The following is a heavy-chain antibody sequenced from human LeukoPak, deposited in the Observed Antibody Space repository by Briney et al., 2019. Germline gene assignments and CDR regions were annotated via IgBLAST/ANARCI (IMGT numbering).Heavy chain of an antibody. D-gene: IGHD6-19*01. Sequence: ASETLSLTCAVYGGSFSGYYWSWIRQPPGKGLEWIGEINHSGSTNYNPSLKSRVTISVDTSKNQFSLKLSSVTAADTAVYYCARGTRRYSSGWFSDYWGQGTLVTVSS. V-gene: IGHV4-34*01. J-gene: IGHJ4*02. CDR2: INHSGST. CDR3: ARGTRRYSSGWFSDY. CDR1: GGSFSGYY.